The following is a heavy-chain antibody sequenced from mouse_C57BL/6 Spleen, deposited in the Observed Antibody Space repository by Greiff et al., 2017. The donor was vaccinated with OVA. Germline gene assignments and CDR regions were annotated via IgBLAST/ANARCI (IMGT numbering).Heavy chain of an antibody. CDR2: INPNNGGT. J-gene: IGHJ4*01. Sequence: VQLKESGPELVKPGASVKIPCKASGYTFTDYNMDWVKQSHGKSLEWIGDINPNNGGTIYNQKFKGKATLTVDKSSSTAYMELRSLTSEDTAVYYCARERPSYDGYAMDYWGQGTSVTVSS. D-gene: IGHD2-3*01. V-gene: IGHV1-18*01. CDR3: ARERPSYDGYAMDY. CDR1: GYTFTDYN.